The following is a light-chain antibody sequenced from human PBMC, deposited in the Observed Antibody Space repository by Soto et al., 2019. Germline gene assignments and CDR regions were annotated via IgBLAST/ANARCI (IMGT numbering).Light chain of an antibody. CDR2: DAY. J-gene: IGKJ1*01. V-gene: IGKV1-5*01. CDR3: QQYDSYSWT. Sequence: DIQMTQSPSTLSGSVGDRVTITCRASQTISSWLAWYQQKPGKAPKLLIYDAYSLESGVPSRFSGSGSGTEFTLTISSLQPDDFATYYCQQYDSYSWTFGQGTKVEIK. CDR1: QTISSW.